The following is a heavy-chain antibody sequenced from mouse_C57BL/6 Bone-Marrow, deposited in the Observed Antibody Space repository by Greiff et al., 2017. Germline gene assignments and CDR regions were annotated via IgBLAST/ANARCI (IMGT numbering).Heavy chain of an antibody. D-gene: IGHD2-5*01. CDR3: ARPYYSNYWYFDV. CDR1: GYTFTSYW. Sequence: VQLQQPGAELVKPGASVKMSCKASGYTFTSYWITWVKQRPGQGLEWIGDSYPGSGSTNDNEKFKSKATRTVDTSSSTAYMQLSSLTSEDSAVYYCARPYYSNYWYFDVWGTGTTVTVSS. J-gene: IGHJ1*03. CDR2: SYPGSGST. V-gene: IGHV1-55*01.